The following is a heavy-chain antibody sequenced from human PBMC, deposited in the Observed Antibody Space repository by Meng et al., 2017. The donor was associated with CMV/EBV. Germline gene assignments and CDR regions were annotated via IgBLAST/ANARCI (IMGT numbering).Heavy chain of an antibody. CDR1: GFTLSSYW. Sequence: SLTISCAASGFTLSSYWMHWVRQAPGKGLEWVSRLNNDGTNTAYADSVKGRFTISRDNAKNTLYLQMNSLRAEDAAVYYCARPSIGVFSLAFYFWGQGALVTVSS. CDR2: LNNDGTNT. CDR3: ARPSIGVFSLAFYF. V-gene: IGHV3-74*01. J-gene: IGHJ3*01. D-gene: IGHD3-3*01.